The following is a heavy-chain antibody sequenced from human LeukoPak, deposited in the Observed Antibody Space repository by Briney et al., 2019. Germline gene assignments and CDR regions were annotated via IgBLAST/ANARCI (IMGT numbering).Heavy chain of an antibody. Sequence: PSETQSLTCTVSGGSISSYYWSWIRQPPGKGLEWIGYIYYSGSTNYNPSLKSRVTISVDTSKNQFSLKLSSVTAADTAVYYCARVDYGDLYTDDYWGQGTLVTVSS. J-gene: IGHJ4*02. D-gene: IGHD4-17*01. CDR3: ARVDYGDLYTDDY. CDR1: GGSISSYY. CDR2: IYYSGST. V-gene: IGHV4-59*01.